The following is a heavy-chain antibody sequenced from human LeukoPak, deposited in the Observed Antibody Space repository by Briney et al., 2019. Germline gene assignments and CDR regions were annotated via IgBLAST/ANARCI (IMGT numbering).Heavy chain of an antibody. J-gene: IGHJ5*02. CDR3: ARDQVTIYYDSSGYTNRFDP. CDR1: GYSISSGYY. D-gene: IGHD3-22*01. CDR2: IYHSGST. Sequence: PSETLSLTCTVSGYSISSGYYWGWIRQPPGKGLEWIGSIYHSGSTYYNPSLKSRVTISVDTSKNQFSLKLSSVTAADTAVYYCARDQVTIYYDSSGYTNRFDPWGQGTLVTVSS. V-gene: IGHV4-38-2*02.